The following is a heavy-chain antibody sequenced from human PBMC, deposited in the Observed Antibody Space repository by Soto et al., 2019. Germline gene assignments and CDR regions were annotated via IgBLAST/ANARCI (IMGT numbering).Heavy chain of an antibody. J-gene: IGHJ5*02. V-gene: IGHV3-15*01. D-gene: IGHD3-22*01. CDR2: IKSKTDGGTT. Sequence: GGSLRLSCAASGFTFSNAWMSWVRQAPGKGLEWVGRIKSKTDGGTTDYAAPVKGRFTISRDDSKNTLYLQMNSLKTEDTAVYYCTTGRDYSDSSGYGVWFDPWGQGTLVTVS. CDR1: GFTFSNAW. CDR3: TTGRDYSDSSGYGVWFDP.